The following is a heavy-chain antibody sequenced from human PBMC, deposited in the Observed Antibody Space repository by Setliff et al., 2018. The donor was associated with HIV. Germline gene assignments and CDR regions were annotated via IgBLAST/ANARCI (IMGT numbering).Heavy chain of an antibody. V-gene: IGHV3-7*01. CDR3: ARILQVGSSTRYAFDV. Sequence: LRLSCGASGFMRTHWMSWVRQSPGKGLEWVANVNQDGDEMYFLDSVKGRFTIYRDSTKNSLYLQMRSLRAEDTAVYYCARILQVGSSTRYAFDVWGQGTVVTVSS. D-gene: IGHD2-2*01. CDR1: GFMRTHW. J-gene: IGHJ3*01. CDR2: VNQDGDEM.